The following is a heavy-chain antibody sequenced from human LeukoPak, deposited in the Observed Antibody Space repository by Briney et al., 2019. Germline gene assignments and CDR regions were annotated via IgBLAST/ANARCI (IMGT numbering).Heavy chain of an antibody. CDR2: INHSGST. V-gene: IGHV4-34*01. D-gene: IGHD3-10*01. Sequence: SETLSLTCAVYGGSFSGYYWSWIRQPPGKGLEWIGEINHSGSTNYNPSLKSRVTISVDTSKNQFSLKLSSVTAADTAVYYCARDSPNYYGSGSPSSPWGQGTMVTVSS. J-gene: IGHJ3*01. CDR1: GGSFSGYY. CDR3: ARDSPNYYGSGSPSSP.